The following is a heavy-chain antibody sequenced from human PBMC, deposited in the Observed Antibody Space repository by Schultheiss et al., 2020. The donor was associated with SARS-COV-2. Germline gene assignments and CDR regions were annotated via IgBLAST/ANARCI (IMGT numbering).Heavy chain of an antibody. CDR3: ARAAIVVVPAAHYYYYYGMDV. J-gene: IGHJ6*02. D-gene: IGHD2-2*01. Sequence: SETLSLTCTVSGGSISSGGYYWSWIRQHPGKGLEWIGYIYYSGSTYYNPSLKSRVTISVDTSKNQFSLKLSSVTAADTAVYYCARAAIVVVPAAHYYYYYGMDVWGQGTTVTVSS. CDR1: GGSISSGGYY. V-gene: IGHV4-31*03. CDR2: IYYSGST.